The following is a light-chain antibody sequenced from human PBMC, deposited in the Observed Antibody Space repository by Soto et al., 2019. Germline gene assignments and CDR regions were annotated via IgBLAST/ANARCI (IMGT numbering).Light chain of an antibody. Sequence: QSVLTQPPSVSGAPGQRVTISCTGSSSNLGAGYDVHWYQQLPGAGPKLLIYGNTKRPSGVPDRFSGSKSGSSASLAITGLQAEDGADYYCQSYDSSLSGSYVFGSGTKVTVL. J-gene: IGLJ1*01. V-gene: IGLV1-40*01. CDR3: QSYDSSLSGSYV. CDR1: SSNLGAGYD. CDR2: GNT.